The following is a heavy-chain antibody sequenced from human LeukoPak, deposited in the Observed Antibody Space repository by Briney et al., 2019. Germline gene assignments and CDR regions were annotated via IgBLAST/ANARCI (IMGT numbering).Heavy chain of an antibody. J-gene: IGHJ4*02. Sequence: GGSLRLSCAASGFTFSSYSMNWVRQAPGKGLEWVSYISSSSSTIYYADSVKGRFTISRDNAKNSLYLQMNSLRAEDTAVYYCARVYSSGWEEFDYWGQGTLVTVSS. D-gene: IGHD6-19*01. CDR1: GFTFSSYS. CDR2: ISSSSSTI. CDR3: ARVYSSGWEEFDY. V-gene: IGHV3-48*01.